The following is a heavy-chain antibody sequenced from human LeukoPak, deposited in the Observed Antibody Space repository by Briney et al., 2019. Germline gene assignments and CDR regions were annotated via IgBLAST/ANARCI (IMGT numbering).Heavy chain of an antibody. J-gene: IGHJ4*02. V-gene: IGHV4-59*12. CDR2: IYYSGST. CDR3: ARGLAVAVNN. Sequence: SETLSLTCTVSGGSMSSYYWSWIRQSPGKGLEWIGYIYYSGSTYYNPSLKSRVTISVDTSKNQFSLKLSSVTAADTAVYYCARGLAVAVNNWGQGTLVTVSS. D-gene: IGHD6-19*01. CDR1: GGSMSSYY.